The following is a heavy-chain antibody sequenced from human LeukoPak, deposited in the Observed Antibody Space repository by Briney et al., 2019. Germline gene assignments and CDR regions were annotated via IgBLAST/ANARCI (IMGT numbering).Heavy chain of an antibody. CDR3: AREDFRILTHYYYGMDV. Sequence: ASVKVSCKASGYTFTGYYMHWVRQAPGQGLEWMGWINPNSGGTNYAQKFQGRVTMTRGTSISTAYMELSRLRSDDTAVYYCAREDFRILTHYYYGMDVWGQGTTVTVSS. CDR1: GYTFTGYY. CDR2: INPNSGGT. J-gene: IGHJ6*02. V-gene: IGHV1-2*02. D-gene: IGHD3/OR15-3a*01.